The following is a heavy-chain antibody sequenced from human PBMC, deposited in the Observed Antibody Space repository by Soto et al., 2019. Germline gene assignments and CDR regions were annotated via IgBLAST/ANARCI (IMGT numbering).Heavy chain of an antibody. D-gene: IGHD6-13*01. Sequence: QAQVVQSGAEVRKPGSSVKLSCKASEGTFNSYAIAWVRQAPGQGLEWMGGIIPYYNTLNYAQKFQDRVTNSPGQSTNTVYMELSSPGSGDQAVYFFASGASRWYPYFFDSWAQGTLVTVSS. CDR3: ASGASRWYPYFFDS. CDR2: IIPYYNTL. J-gene: IGHJ4*02. V-gene: IGHV1-69*01. CDR1: EGTFNSYA.